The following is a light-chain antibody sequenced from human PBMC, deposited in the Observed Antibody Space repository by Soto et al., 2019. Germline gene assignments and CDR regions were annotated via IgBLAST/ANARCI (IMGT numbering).Light chain of an antibody. V-gene: IGLV2-8*01. J-gene: IGLJ3*02. CDR1: SSDVGNYKY. Sequence: QSALTQSPSASGSPGQSVTISCTGTSSDVGNYKYVSWYQQHPVKAHKLMIYEVSKRPSGVPDRFSGSKSGNTASLTVSGLQVEDEADYYCSSYAGSNLWVFGGGTKLTVL. CDR3: SSYAGSNLWV. CDR2: EVS.